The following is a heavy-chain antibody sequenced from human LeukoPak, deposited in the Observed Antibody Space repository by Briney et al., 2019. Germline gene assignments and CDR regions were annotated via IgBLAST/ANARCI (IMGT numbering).Heavy chain of an antibody. CDR1: GGSISSGGYY. Sequence: PSETLSLTCTVSGGSISSGGYYWSWIRQHPGKGLEWIGYIYYSGSTYYNPSLKSRITISLDTSKNQFSPQLSSVTAADTAVYYCARDKSSTVAQHTYAYGMDVWGQGTTVTVSS. CDR3: ARDKSSTVAQHTYAYGMDV. CDR2: IYYSGST. J-gene: IGHJ6*02. D-gene: IGHD4-23*01. V-gene: IGHV4-31*03.